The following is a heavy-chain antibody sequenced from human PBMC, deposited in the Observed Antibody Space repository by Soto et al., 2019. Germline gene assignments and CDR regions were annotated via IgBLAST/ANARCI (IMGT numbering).Heavy chain of an antibody. J-gene: IGHJ3*02. Sequence: PGGSLRLSCAASGFTFSSYAMSWVRQAPGKGLEWVSAISGSGGSTYYADSVKGRFTISRDNSKNTLYLQMNSLRAEDTAVYYCARGPWVVVVITEVKAFDIWGQGTMVTVSS. V-gene: IGHV3-23*01. CDR2: ISGSGGST. CDR1: GFTFSSYA. D-gene: IGHD3-22*01. CDR3: ARGPWVVVVITEVKAFDI.